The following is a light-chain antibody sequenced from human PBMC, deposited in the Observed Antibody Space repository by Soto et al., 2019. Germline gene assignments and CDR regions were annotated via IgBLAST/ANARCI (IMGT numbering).Light chain of an antibody. J-gene: IGKJ2*01. CDR1: QSISSY. V-gene: IGKV1-39*01. CDR2: SAS. CDR3: QQSYSTPYT. Sequence: DIQMTQSTSSLSASVGDGVTITCRASQSISSYLNRYQQKPGKAPKLLTYSASSLQSGVPTRSSGSGSGTDFTLSISSLQPEDFATYYCQQSYSTPYTFGQGTKLEIK.